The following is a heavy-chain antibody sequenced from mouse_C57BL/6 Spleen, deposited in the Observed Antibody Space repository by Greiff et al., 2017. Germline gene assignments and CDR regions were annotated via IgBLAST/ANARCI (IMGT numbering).Heavy chain of an antibody. Sequence: EVQGVESGGGLVQPGGSLKLSCAASGFTFSDYGMAWVRQAPKKGPEWVAFISNLAYSIYYADTVTGRFTISRENAKNTLYLEMSSLRSEDTAMYYCARNWDGNYFDYWGQGTTLTVSS. CDR3: ARNWDGNYFDY. CDR2: ISNLAYSI. D-gene: IGHD4-1*01. CDR1: GFTFSDYG. V-gene: IGHV5-15*01. J-gene: IGHJ2*01.